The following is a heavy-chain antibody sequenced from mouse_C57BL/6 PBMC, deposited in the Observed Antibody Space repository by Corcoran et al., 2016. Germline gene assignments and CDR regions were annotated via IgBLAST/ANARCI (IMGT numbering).Heavy chain of an antibody. J-gene: IGHJ4*01. CDR3: ARHYGSSLYYAMDY. CDR2: INTYSGVP. CDR1: GYTFTTYG. D-gene: IGHD1-1*01. Sequence: QIQLVQSGPALKKPGETVKTSCKASGYTFTTYGMSWVKQAPGKGLKWMGWINTYSGVPTYADDFKGRFAFSLETSASTAYLQINNLKNEDTATYFCARHYGSSLYYAMDYWGQGTSVTVSS. V-gene: IGHV9-3*01.